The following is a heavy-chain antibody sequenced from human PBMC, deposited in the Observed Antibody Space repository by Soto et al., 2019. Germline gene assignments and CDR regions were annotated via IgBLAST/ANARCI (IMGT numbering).Heavy chain of an antibody. CDR3: AIVPPRGFNLLDYYYYYMDV. CDR1: GYTFTSYG. J-gene: IGHJ6*03. V-gene: IGHV1-18*01. CDR2: ISAYNGNT. Sequence: ASVKVSCKASGYTFTSYGISWVRQAPGQGLERMGWISAYNGNTNYAQKLQGRVTMTTDTSTSTAYMELRSLRSDDTAVYYFAIVPPRGFNLLDYYYYYMDVWGKGTTVPV. D-gene: IGHD3-22*01.